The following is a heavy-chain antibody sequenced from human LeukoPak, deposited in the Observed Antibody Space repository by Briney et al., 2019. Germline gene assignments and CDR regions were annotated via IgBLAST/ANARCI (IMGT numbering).Heavy chain of an antibody. Sequence: PGGSLRLSCAASGFTFSDYAMSWVRQAPGKGLEWVANIRQGGDTKYYVDSVKGRFTISRDNAMNSLYLQMNSLRAEDTAIYYCARSLPYGTTWYGRSDFWGQGTLVTVSS. CDR2: IRQGGDTK. J-gene: IGHJ4*02. V-gene: IGHV3-7*03. CDR3: ARSLPYGTTWYGRSDF. CDR1: GFTFSDYA. D-gene: IGHD6-13*01.